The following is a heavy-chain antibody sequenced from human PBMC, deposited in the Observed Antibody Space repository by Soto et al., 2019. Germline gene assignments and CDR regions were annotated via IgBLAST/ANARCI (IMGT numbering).Heavy chain of an antibody. CDR2: IFRGETTI. V-gene: IGHV3-11*01. Sequence: QVQLVESGGDLVKPGGSLRLSCVGSGFTFSDHYMSWIRQAPGKGLEWVSYIFRGETTISYAASVRGPFTISRDDAKNSLYLQMNSLRAEDTAVYYCARGHYGLDVWGQGTTVTVSS. CDR1: GFTFSDHY. J-gene: IGHJ6*02. CDR3: ARGHYGLDV.